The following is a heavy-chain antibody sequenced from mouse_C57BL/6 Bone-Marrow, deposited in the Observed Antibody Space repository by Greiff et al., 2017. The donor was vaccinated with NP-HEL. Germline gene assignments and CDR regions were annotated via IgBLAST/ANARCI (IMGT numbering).Heavy chain of an antibody. D-gene: IGHD1-1*01. CDR2: NDPSDSYT. CDR3: ARKAYYGRSYEFAY. V-gene: IGHV1-50*01. CDR1: CYPFPTYW. Sequence: QVQLQQPGAELVKPGASVKLSCKASCYPFPTYWLQWVKQRPGQGLGWNGENDPSDSYTNYNQKFKGKATLTVDTSSSTAYMQLSSLTSEDSAVYYCARKAYYGRSYEFAYWGQGTLVTVSA. J-gene: IGHJ3*01.